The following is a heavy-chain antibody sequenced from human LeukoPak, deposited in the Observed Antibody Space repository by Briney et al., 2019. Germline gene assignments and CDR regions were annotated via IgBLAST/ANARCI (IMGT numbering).Heavy chain of an antibody. Sequence: GGSLRLSCSASGFTFTKYAMHWVRQAPGKGLEWVSGISWNSGSIGYVDSVKGRFTISRDNAKNSLYLQMNSLRAEDTALYYCAKDMDSSGWYGYYMDVWGKGTTVTISS. CDR3: AKDMDSSGWYGYYMDV. CDR2: ISWNSGSI. D-gene: IGHD6-19*01. J-gene: IGHJ6*03. CDR1: GFTFTKYA. V-gene: IGHV3-9*01.